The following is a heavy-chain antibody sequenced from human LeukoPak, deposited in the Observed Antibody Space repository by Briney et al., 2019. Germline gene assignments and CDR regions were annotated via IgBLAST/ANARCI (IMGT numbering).Heavy chain of an antibody. V-gene: IGHV1-2*02. CDR2: INPHTGAA. Sequence: ASVKVSCKVSGYTFTENYIHWVRQTPGRGLEWMGFINPHTGAANYTQNFQGRVTLTRDTSRSTAYMHLSSLRSDDTAVYYCARGKSGYSPWGQGTPVTVSS. D-gene: IGHD3-22*01. J-gene: IGHJ4*02. CDR3: ARGKSGYSP. CDR1: GYTFTENY.